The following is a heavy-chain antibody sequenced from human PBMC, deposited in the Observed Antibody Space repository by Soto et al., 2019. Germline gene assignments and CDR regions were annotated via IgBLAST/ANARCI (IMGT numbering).Heavy chain of an antibody. Sequence: GGSLRLSCAASGFNFSSYALSWVRQAPGKGLEWVSAISGSGGSTYYADSVKGRFTISRDNFKNTLYLQMNSLRAEDTAVYYCAKITRVRGVTTHFDYWGQGTLVTVSS. V-gene: IGHV3-23*01. CDR1: GFNFSSYA. D-gene: IGHD3-10*01. CDR2: ISGSGGST. J-gene: IGHJ4*02. CDR3: AKITRVRGVTTHFDY.